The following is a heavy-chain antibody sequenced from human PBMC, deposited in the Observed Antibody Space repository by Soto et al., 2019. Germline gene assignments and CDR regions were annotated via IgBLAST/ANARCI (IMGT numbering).Heavy chain of an antibody. CDR1: GYTFTSYG. V-gene: IGHV1-18*04. D-gene: IGHD1-26*01. CDR3: AVTGSYSSYDAFDI. J-gene: IGHJ3*02. CDR2: ISAYNGNT. Sequence: ASVKVSCKASGYTFTSYGISWVRQAPGQGLEWMGWISAYNGNTNYAQKLQGRVTMTTDTSTSTAYMELRSLRSDDTAVYYCAVTGSYSSYDAFDIWGQGKMVTVSS.